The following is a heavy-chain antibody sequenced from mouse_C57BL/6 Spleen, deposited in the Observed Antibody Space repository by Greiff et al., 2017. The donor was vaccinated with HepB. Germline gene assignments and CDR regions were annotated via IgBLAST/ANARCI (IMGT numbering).Heavy chain of an antibody. V-gene: IGHV1-53*01. CDR3: AREGGDVDYFDY. Sequence: QVQLQQPGTELVKPGASVKLSCKASGYTFTSYWMHWVKQRPGQGLEWIGNINPSNGGTNYNEKFKSKATLTVDKSSSTAYMQLSSLTSEDSAVYYWAREGGDVDYFDYWGQGTTLTVSS. CDR1: GYTFTSYW. J-gene: IGHJ2*01. CDR2: INPSNGGT. D-gene: IGHD3-3*01.